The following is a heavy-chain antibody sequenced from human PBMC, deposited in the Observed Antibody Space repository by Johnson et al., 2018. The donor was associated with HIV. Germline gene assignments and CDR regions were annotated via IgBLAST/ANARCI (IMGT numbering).Heavy chain of an antibody. D-gene: IGHD2-8*02. J-gene: IGHJ3*02. CDR3: ARGPGGFGAFDI. CDR2: IRSKANSYAT. V-gene: IGHV3-73*02. CDR1: GFTFSGSA. Sequence: VQLVESGGGLVQPGGSLKLSCAASGFTFSGSAMHWVRQASGKGLEWVGRIRSKANSYATAYDASVKGRFTISRDDSKNTLYLQMNSRRAEDTAVYYWARGPGGFGAFDIWGQGTMVTVSS.